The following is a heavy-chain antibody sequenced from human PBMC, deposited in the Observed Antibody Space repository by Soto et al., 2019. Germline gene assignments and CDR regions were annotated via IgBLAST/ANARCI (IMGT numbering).Heavy chain of an antibody. CDR3: ARDMHAGFTHYFGP. J-gene: IGHJ5*02. Sequence: SETLSLTCIVSGGASTWYQWSWILQFPEKGLERIAYTSYTGNTNYNTSFQSRVTISIDTSKNQLSLKMTSMTAADTAVYYSARDMHAGFTHYFGPWGQGTLVSISS. V-gene: IGHV4-59*01. CDR2: TSYTGNT. CDR1: GGASTWYQ. D-gene: IGHD1-26*01.